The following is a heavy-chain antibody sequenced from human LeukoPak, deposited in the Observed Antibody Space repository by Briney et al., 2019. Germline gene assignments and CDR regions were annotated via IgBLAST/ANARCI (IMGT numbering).Heavy chain of an antibody. Sequence: GGSLRLSCAASGFTFRNYGMHWVRQAPGKGLEWVSSISSSSSYIYYADSVRGRFTISRDNSKSTLSLQMNSLRAEDTAIYYCATYRQVLLPFESWGQGTLVTVSS. D-gene: IGHD2-8*02. CDR2: ISSSSSYI. CDR3: ATYRQVLLPFES. CDR1: GFTFRNYG. V-gene: IGHV3-21*04. J-gene: IGHJ4*02.